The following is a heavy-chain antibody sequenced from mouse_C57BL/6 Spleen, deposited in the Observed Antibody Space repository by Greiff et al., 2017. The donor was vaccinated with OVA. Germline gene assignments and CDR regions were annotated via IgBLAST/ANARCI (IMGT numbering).Heavy chain of an antibody. J-gene: IGHJ3*01. CDR2: INPSSGYT. Sequence: QVQLQQSGAELAKPGASVKLSCTASGYTFTSYCMHWVKQRPGQGLEWIGYINPSSGYTKYTPKFKDKATFTADTSSNTSYLQLSSLTYEKSAVYYGARYYYDCDDGFAYWGKGTLVTVSA. V-gene: IGHV1-7*01. CDR1: GYTFTSYC. D-gene: IGHD2-4*01. CDR3: ARYYYDCDDGFAY.